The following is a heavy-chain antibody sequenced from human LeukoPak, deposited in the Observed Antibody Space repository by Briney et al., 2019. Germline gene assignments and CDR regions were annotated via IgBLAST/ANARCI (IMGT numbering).Heavy chain of an antibody. V-gene: IGHV1-2*02. J-gene: IGHJ5*02. CDR1: VYTFTDYY. CDR2: IDPNSGGT. Sequence: TSVKVSCKPSVYTFTDYYVHWVRQAPGQGLEWMGWIDPNSGGTNSAQKFQGRVTMTRDTSISTAYMELSRLRSDDTALYYCVRDHLIGPTAWFDPWGQGTLVTVSS. D-gene: IGHD3/OR15-3a*01. CDR3: VRDHLIGPTAWFDP.